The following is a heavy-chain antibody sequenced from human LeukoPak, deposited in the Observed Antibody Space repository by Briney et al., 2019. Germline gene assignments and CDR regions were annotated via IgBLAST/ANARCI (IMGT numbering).Heavy chain of an antibody. CDR3: ARGRDTYYDILTGYYFALDAFGI. CDR2: ISAYNGNT. D-gene: IGHD3-9*01. Sequence: ASVKVSCKASGYTFTSYGIRWVRQAPGQGLEWMGWISAYNGNTNYAQKLQGRVTMTTDTSTSTAYMELRSLRSDDTAVYYCARGRDTYYDILTGYYFALDAFGIWGQGTMVTVSS. V-gene: IGHV1-18*01. CDR1: GYTFTSYG. J-gene: IGHJ3*02.